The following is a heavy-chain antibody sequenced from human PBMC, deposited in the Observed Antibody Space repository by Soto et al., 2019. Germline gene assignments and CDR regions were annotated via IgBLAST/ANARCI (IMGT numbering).Heavy chain of an antibody. D-gene: IGHD1-20*01. CDR1: GFTFSNYA. CDR3: AKGINYFGY. CDR2: LSATSGST. J-gene: IGHJ4*02. V-gene: IGHV3-23*01. Sequence: PGGCLGLSSASSGFTFSNYAMSWVRQAPGKGLEWVSTLSATSGSTYYADSVKGRFTMSRDNSKNTLYLQMNSLRAEDTAVYYCAKGINYFGYWGPGTLVTVPS.